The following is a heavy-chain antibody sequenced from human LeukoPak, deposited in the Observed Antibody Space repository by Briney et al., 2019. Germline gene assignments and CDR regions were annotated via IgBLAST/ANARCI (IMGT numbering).Heavy chain of an antibody. Sequence: GGSLRLSCAASGFTFSNAWMSWVRQAPGKGLEWVGRIKSKTDGGTTDYAAPVKGRFTISRDDSKNTLYLQMNSLKTEDTAVYYCTTDPTPKYCTNGVCRPFDYWGQGTLVTVSS. J-gene: IGHJ4*02. V-gene: IGHV3-15*01. D-gene: IGHD2-8*01. CDR3: TTDPTPKYCTNGVCRPFDY. CDR1: GFTFSNAW. CDR2: IKSKTDGGTT.